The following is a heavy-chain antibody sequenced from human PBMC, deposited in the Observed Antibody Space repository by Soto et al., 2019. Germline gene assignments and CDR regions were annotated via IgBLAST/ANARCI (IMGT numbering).Heavy chain of an antibody. CDR2: ISYDGSNK. Sequence: GGSLRLSCAASGFTFSSYAMHWVRQAPGKGLEWVAVISYDGSNKYYADSVKGRFTISRDNPKNTLYLQMNSLRAEDTAVYYCAKETSFGVPDYYYYGMDVWGQGTTVTVSS. D-gene: IGHD3-3*01. CDR1: GFTFSSYA. CDR3: AKETSFGVPDYYYYGMDV. J-gene: IGHJ6*02. V-gene: IGHV3-30-3*01.